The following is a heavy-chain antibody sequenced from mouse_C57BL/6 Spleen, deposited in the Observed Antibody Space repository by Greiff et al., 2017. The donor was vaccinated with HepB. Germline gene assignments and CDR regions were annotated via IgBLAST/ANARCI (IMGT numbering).Heavy chain of an antibody. CDR3: ARGGSSGYGTWFAY. J-gene: IGHJ3*01. V-gene: IGHV3-1*01. CDR1: GYSITSGYD. CDR2: ISYSGST. Sequence: VQLQQSGPGMVKPSQSLSLTCTVTGYSITSGYDWHWIRHFPGNKLEWMGYISYSGSTNYNPSLKSRISITHDTSKNHFFLKLNSVTTEDTATYYCARGGSSGYGTWFAYWGQGTLVTVAA. D-gene: IGHD3-2*02.